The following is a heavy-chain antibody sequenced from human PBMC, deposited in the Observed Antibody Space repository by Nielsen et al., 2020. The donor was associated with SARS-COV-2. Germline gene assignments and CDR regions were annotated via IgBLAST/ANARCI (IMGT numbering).Heavy chain of an antibody. D-gene: IGHD1-26*01. J-gene: IGHJ3*02. Sequence: GESLKISCAASGFTFSSYGMHWVRQAPGKGLEWVAGLSSSGGRRYYADSVKGRFTSSRDNSKNTLYLQMNSLRAEDTAVYYCAKDKGADYDTFDIWGQGTMVIVSS. V-gene: IGHV3-23*01. CDR1: GFTFSSYG. CDR2: LSSSGGRR. CDR3: AKDKGADYDTFDI.